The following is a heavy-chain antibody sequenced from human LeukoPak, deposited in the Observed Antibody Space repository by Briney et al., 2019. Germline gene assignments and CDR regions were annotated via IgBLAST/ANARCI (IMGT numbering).Heavy chain of an antibody. Sequence: SETLSLTCTVSGGSISSSSYYWGWIRQPPGKGLEWIGSIYYSGSTYYDPSLKSRVTISVDTSKNQFSLKLSSVTAADTAEYYCARKGDEVGATYDYWGQGTLVTVSS. CDR3: ARKGDEVGATYDY. CDR2: IYYSGST. CDR1: GGSISSSSYY. J-gene: IGHJ4*02. D-gene: IGHD1-26*01. V-gene: IGHV4-39*07.